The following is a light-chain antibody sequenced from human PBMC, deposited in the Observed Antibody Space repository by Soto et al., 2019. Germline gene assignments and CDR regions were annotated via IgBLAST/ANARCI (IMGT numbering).Light chain of an antibody. Sequence: EIVLTQSPGTLSLSPGERATLSCRASQSVSSSYLAWYQQKPGQAPRLLIYGASSRATGIPDRFSGSGSGTDFTLNISRLEPEDLAVYYCQQYGSSPGTFGGGTKVEIK. CDR3: QQYGSSPGT. J-gene: IGKJ4*01. V-gene: IGKV3-20*01. CDR2: GAS. CDR1: QSVSSSY.